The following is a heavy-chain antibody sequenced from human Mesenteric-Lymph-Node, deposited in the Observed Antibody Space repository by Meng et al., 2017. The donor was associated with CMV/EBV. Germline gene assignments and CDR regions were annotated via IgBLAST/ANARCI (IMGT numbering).Heavy chain of an antibody. J-gene: IGHJ4*02. CDR2: INPNSGGT. V-gene: IGHV1-2*02. CDR1: GYTFTGYY. D-gene: IGHD1-1*01. Sequence: ASVKVSCKASGYTFTGYYMHWVRQAPGQGLEWMGWINPNSGGTNYAQKFQCRVTMTRDTSISTAYMELSRLRSDDTAVYYCARNPGTTGTTGLDYWGQGTLVTVSS. CDR3: ARNPGTTGTTGLDY.